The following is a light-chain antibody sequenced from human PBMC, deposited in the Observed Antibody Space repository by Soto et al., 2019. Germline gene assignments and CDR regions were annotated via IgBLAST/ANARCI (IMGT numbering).Light chain of an antibody. CDR2: EVS. V-gene: IGLV2-14*01. Sequence: QSVLTQPASVSGSPGQSIAISCTGTSSDVVTYKYVSWYQQHPGSAPKLVIYEVSIRPSGVSDRFSGSKSGNTASLTISGLRPEDEAYYYCCSYAGSTTRVVFGGGTKLTVL. CDR3: CSYAGSTTRVV. J-gene: IGLJ2*01. CDR1: SSDVVTYKY.